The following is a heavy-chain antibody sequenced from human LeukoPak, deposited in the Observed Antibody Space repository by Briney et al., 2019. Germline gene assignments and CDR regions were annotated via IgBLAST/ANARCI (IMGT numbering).Heavy chain of an antibody. J-gene: IGHJ4*02. V-gene: IGHV3-13*01. CDR1: GFTFSSYD. CDR3: ARAVALVRGVNYFDY. D-gene: IGHD3-10*01. CDR2: IGTTSDT. Sequence: PGGSLRLSCAASGFTFSSYDMHWVRQGTGKGLEWVSAIGTTSDTYYPGSVKGRFTISRENAKNSLYLQMNSLRAEDTAVYYCARAVALVRGVNYFDYWGQGTLVTVSS.